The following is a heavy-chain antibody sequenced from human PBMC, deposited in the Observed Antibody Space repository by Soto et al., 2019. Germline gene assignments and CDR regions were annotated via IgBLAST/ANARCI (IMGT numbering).Heavy chain of an antibody. CDR3: AKDGGADGYFGNWLDP. D-gene: IGHD5-12*01. Sequence: QVHLVQSGAEVKKPGSSVNVSCKASGGTFINYAITWVRQAPGQGLEWVGGIIPIFGTTNVAQKFQGRVTITADESTTTAYMELSGLRSDDTAVYYCAKDGGADGYFGNWLDPWGQGTLVTVSS. J-gene: IGHJ5*02. CDR2: IIPIFGTT. V-gene: IGHV1-69*12. CDR1: GGTFINYA.